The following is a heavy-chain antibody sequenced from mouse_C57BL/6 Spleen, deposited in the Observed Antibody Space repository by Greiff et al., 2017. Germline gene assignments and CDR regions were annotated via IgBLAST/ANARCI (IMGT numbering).Heavy chain of an antibody. V-gene: IGHV1-18*01. CDR1: GYTFTDYN. J-gene: IGHJ1*03. D-gene: IGHD2-5*01. CDR2: ISPNNGGT. CDR3: ARDSNRWYFDV. Sequence: EVQLQQSGPGLVKPGASVKIPCTASGYTFTDYNMDWVKQSHGKSLEWIGDISPNNGGTFYNQKFKGKSTLTVDNSSSTDYMELRSLTSADTAVYYCARDSNRWYFDVWGTGTTVTVSS.